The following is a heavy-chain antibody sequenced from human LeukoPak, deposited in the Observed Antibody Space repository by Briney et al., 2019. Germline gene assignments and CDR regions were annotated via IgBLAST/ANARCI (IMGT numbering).Heavy chain of an antibody. Sequence: GGSLRLSCAASGFTFSSFAMSWVRQAPGKGLEWVSILSGSGGSTDFADSVKGRFTISRDNSKDTLYLQMNSLRAEDTAVYYCAKGGYSSGWRNYFDYWGQGTLVTVSS. CDR3: AKGGYSSGWRNYFDY. V-gene: IGHV3-23*01. J-gene: IGHJ4*02. CDR1: GFTFSSFA. D-gene: IGHD6-19*01. CDR2: LSGSGGST.